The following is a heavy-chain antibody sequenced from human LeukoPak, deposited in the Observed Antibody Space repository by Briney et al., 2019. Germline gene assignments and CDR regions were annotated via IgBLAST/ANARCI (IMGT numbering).Heavy chain of an antibody. J-gene: IGHJ4*02. D-gene: IGHD6-19*01. CDR3: AKEQQWLEYYFDY. Sequence: GGSLRLSCAASGFTFSSYAMSGVRRARGEGLEWVSSISGSGGSTYYADSVKGRFTISRDNSKNTVYLQMNSLRAEDTAVYYCAKEQQWLEYYFDYWGQGTLVTVSS. CDR1: GFTFSSYA. CDR2: ISGSGGST. V-gene: IGHV3-23*01.